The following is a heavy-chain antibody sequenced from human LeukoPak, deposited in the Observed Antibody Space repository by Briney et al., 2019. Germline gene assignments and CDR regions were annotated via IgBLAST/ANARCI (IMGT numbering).Heavy chain of an antibody. D-gene: IGHD2-2*02. CDR1: GYTFTGYY. CDR3: ARVGYCSSTSCYTGDY. J-gene: IGHJ4*02. CDR2: INPNSGGT. V-gene: IGHV1-2*02. Sequence: ASVKVSCKASGYTFTGYYTHWVRQAPGQGLEWMGWINPNSGGTNYAQKFQGRVTMTRDTSISTAYMELSRLRSDDTAVYYCARVGYCSSTSCYTGDYWGQGTLVTVSS.